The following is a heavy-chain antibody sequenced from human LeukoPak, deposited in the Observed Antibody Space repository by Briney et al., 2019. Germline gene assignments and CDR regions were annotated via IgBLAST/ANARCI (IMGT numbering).Heavy chain of an antibody. CDR1: GGSISGYY. Sequence: SETLSLTCTVSGGSISGYYWSWIRQPPGKGLEWIGYIYYGGSTNYNPSLKSRVTISVDTSKNQFSLKLSSVTAADTAVYYCARGGRYDYWGQGTLVTVSS. CDR3: ARGGRYDY. V-gene: IGHV4-59*08. D-gene: IGHD2-15*01. CDR2: IYYGGST. J-gene: IGHJ4*02.